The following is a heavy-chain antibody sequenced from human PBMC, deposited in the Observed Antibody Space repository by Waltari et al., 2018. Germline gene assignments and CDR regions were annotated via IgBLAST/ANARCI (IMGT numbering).Heavy chain of an antibody. D-gene: IGHD4-17*01. CDR2: IWYDGSNK. J-gene: IGHJ4*02. V-gene: IGHV3-33*06. CDR1: GFTFSSYG. CDR3: AKEGDYGDYDPFDY. Sequence: QVQLVESGGGVVQPGRSLRLSCAASGFTFSSYGMHWVRQAPGKGLEWVAFIWYDGSNKYYADSVKGRFTISRDNSKNTLYLQMNSLRAEDTAVYYCAKEGDYGDYDPFDYWGQGTLVTVSS.